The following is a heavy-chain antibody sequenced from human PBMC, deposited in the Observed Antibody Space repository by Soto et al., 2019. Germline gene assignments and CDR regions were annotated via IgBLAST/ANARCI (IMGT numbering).Heavy chain of an antibody. CDR1: GFSFSSYA. V-gene: IGHV3-23*01. Sequence: EVQLLESGGGLVQPGGSLRLTCVASGFSFSSYAMSWVHQAPGRGLEWVSTVSGSGGGTYCADSLKGRFTISRDNSKSTLYLQMNSLRAEDTAIYYCARDVVHRQSGSWHDYWGQGTLVTVSS. CDR2: VSGSGGGT. D-gene: IGHD6-13*01. J-gene: IGHJ4*02. CDR3: ARDVVHRQSGSWHDY.